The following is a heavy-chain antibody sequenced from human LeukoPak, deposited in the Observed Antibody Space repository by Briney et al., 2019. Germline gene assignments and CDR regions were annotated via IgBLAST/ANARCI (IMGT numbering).Heavy chain of an antibody. Sequence: PGGSLRLSCAASGFTVSSNYMSWVRQAPGKGLEWVSVIYSGGSTHYADSVKGRFTISRDNSKNTLYLQMNSLRAEDTAVYYCASLYYGGNNFDYWGQGTLVTVSS. D-gene: IGHD4-23*01. CDR2: IYSGGST. V-gene: IGHV3-66*01. J-gene: IGHJ4*02. CDR3: ASLYYGGNNFDY. CDR1: GFTVSSNY.